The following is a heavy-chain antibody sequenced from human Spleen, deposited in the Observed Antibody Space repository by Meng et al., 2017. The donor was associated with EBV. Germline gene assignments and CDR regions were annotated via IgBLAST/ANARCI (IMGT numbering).Heavy chain of an antibody. CDR3: ARLSGDAFDI. J-gene: IGHJ3*02. V-gene: IGHV4-30-4*01. CDR2: IYYTGIT. Sequence: QVQLPEAGPGLVKPSQTLSLSFAVSGGSLSGGAKYWSWIRQPPGKGLEWIGYIYYTGITYYNASLKSRISISIDTSNNQFSLNLTSVTAADTAVYYCARLSGDAFDIWGQGTMVTVSS. CDR1: GGSLSGGAKY.